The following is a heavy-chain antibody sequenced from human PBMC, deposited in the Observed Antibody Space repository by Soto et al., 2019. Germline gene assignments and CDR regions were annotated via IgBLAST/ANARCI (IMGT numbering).Heavy chain of an antibody. V-gene: IGHV3-23*01. CDR2: ISGSGGST. Sequence: GGSLRLSCAASGFTFSSYAMSWVRQAPGKGLEWVSAISGSGGSTYYADSVKGRFTISRDNSKNTLYLQMNSLRAEDTAVYYCAKGDGLRSPRFNWFDPWGQGTLVTVSS. CDR3: AKGDGLRSPRFNWFDP. D-gene: IGHD5-12*01. CDR1: GFTFSSYA. J-gene: IGHJ5*02.